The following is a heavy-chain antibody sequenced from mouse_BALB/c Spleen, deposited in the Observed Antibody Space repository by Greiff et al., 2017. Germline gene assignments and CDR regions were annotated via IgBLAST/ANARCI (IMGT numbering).Heavy chain of an antibody. J-gene: IGHJ1*01. CDR2: INSNGGST. V-gene: IGHV5-6-3*01. CDR1: GFTFSSYG. Sequence: EVMLVESGGGLVQPGGSLKLSCAASGFTFSSYGMSWVRQTPDKRLELVATINSNGGSTYYPDSVKGRFTISRDNAKNTLYLQMSSLKSEDTAMYYCARYYGSRYCDVWGAGTTVTVSS. D-gene: IGHD1-1*01. CDR3: ARYYGSRYCDV.